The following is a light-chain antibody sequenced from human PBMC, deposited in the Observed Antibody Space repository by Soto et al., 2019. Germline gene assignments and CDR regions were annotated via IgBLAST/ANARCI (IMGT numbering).Light chain of an antibody. CDR2: EVS. J-gene: IGLJ1*01. CDR1: SSDVGGNYKY. CDR3: FSYTSSGTYV. Sequence: QSVLTHPASMSGSPGQSITISCTGTSSDVGGNYKYVSWYQQHPGKAPKLMIYEVSNRPSGVSNRFSGSKSGNTASLTISGLQAEEETDYYCFSYTSSGTYVFGTGTKVTVL. V-gene: IGLV2-14*01.